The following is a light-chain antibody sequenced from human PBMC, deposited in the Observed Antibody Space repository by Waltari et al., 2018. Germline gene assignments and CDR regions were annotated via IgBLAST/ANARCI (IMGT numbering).Light chain of an antibody. CDR1: QSVSTS. Sequence: EIVLTQSPATLSLSPGDRATLSCRASQSVSTSLAWYQQKPGQVPRLLIYGASNRATGIPARFSGSGSGTDFTLTISSLEPEDFAVYYCQQRISWLGWTFGQGTKVEIK. CDR3: QQRISWLGWT. V-gene: IGKV3-11*01. J-gene: IGKJ1*01. CDR2: GAS.